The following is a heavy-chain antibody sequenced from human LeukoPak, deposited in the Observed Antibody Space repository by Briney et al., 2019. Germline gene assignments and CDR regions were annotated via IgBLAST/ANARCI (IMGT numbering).Heavy chain of an antibody. J-gene: IGHJ5*02. CDR2: IIPIFGTA. V-gene: IGHV1-69*05. CDR3: AIVSNIVVVPAAEIVDNGFDP. Sequence: ASVKVSCKASGGTFSSYAISWVRQAPGQGLEWMGGIIPIFGTANYAQKFQGRVTITTDESTSTAYMELSSLRSEDTAVYYCAIVSNIVVVPAAEIVDNGFDPWGQGLLVIVSS. D-gene: IGHD2-2*01. CDR1: GGTFSSYA.